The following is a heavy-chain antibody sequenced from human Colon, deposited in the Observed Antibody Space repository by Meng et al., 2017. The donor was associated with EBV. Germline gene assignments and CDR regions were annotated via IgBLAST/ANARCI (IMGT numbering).Heavy chain of an antibody. V-gene: IGHV4-30-4*01. J-gene: IGHJ4*02. D-gene: IGHD5-24*01. CDR3: ARGPSRWLQFSFDY. CDR1: GGSISSGDYY. CDR2: IYYSGST. Sequence: QVQPQESGPGLVKPSQTLSLTGTVSGGSISSGDYYWSWIRQPPGKGLEWIGYIYYSGSTHYNPSLKSRVTISIDTSKNQFSLKLSSVTAADTAVYYCARGPSRWLQFSFDYWGQGTLVTVSS.